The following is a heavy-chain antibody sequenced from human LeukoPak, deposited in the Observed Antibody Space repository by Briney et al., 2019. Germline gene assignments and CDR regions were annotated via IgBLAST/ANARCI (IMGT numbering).Heavy chain of an antibody. CDR3: ARSDGSGSYYKDY. J-gene: IGHJ4*02. Sequence: ASVKVSCKASGYTFTGYYMHWVRQAPGQGLEWMGWINPNSGGTNYAKKFQGRVTMTRDTSISTAYMELSRLRSDDTAVYYCARSDGSGSYYKDYWGQGTLVTVSS. D-gene: IGHD3-10*01. CDR2: INPNSGGT. CDR1: GYTFTGYY. V-gene: IGHV1-2*02.